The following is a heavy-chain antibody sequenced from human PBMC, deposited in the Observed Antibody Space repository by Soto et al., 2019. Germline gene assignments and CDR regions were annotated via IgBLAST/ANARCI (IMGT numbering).Heavy chain of an antibody. CDR3: AKDRSSTTYYDFWSGYPFDY. D-gene: IGHD3-3*01. V-gene: IGHV3-23*01. CDR1: GFTFSSYA. CDR2: ISGSGGST. J-gene: IGHJ4*02. Sequence: GGSLRLSCAASGFTFSSYAMSWVRQAPGKGLEWVSAISGSGGSTYYADSVKGRFTISRDDSKNTLYLQMNSLRAEDTAVYYCAKDRSSTTYYDFWSGYPFDYWGQGTLVTVSS.